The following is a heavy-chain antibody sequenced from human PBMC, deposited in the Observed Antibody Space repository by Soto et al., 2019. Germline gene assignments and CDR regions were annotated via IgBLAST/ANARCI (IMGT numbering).Heavy chain of an antibody. Sequence: PSETLSLTCTVSGGSISSSSYYWGWIRQPPGKGLEWIGSLYYSGSTYYNPSLKSRVTISVDTSKNQFSLQLSSVTPEDTAVYYCARGAFIVSPCTGFDYWGQGTPVTVSS. CDR1: GGSISSSSYY. V-gene: IGHV4-39*01. D-gene: IGHD6-13*01. J-gene: IGHJ4*02. CDR2: LYYSGST. CDR3: ARGAFIVSPCTGFDY.